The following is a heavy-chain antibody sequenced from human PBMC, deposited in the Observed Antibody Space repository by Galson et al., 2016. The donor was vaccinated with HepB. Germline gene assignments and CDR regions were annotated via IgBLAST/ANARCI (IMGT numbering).Heavy chain of an antibody. D-gene: IGHD4-11*01. CDR1: GGSFSGYS. CDR2: INESGDT. J-gene: IGHJ6*02. CDR3: AREPTVTTFRGVFFLHGLDV. Sequence: LTCAVYGGSFSGYSWSWIRQSPGKGLEWIGEINESGDTKYNPSLKSRVTISLDAARNQFPLSLTSVTAADTAAYYCAREPTVTTFRGVFFLHGLDVWGQGTPVIVSS. V-gene: IGHV4-34*01.